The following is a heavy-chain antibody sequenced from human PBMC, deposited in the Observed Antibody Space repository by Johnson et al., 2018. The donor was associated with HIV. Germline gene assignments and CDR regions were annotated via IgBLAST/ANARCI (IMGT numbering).Heavy chain of an antibody. D-gene: IGHD3-3*01. CDR3: ARDLVSIFGVVRSTDGFDI. CDR2: ISYDGSNK. CDR1: GFTFSSYA. J-gene: IGHJ3*02. Sequence: VQLVESGGGVVQPGRSLRLSCAASGFTFSSYAMHWVRQAPGKGLEWVAVISYDGSNKYYADSVKGRFTISRDNSKNTLYLQMNSLRAEDTAVYYCARDLVSIFGVVRSTDGFDIWGQGTMVTVSS. V-gene: IGHV3-30*04.